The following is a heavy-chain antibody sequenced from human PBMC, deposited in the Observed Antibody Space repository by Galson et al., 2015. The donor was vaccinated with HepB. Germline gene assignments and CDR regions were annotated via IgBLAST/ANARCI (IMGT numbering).Heavy chain of an antibody. D-gene: IGHD2-21*02. CDR1: GYTFTSYG. J-gene: IGHJ3*02. CDR2: ISAYNGNT. CDR3: ARDRGRIVVVTASAFDI. Sequence: SVKVSCKASGYTFTSYGISWVRQAPGQGLEWMGWISAYNGNTNYAQKLQGRVTMTTDTSTSTAYMELRSLRSDDTAVYYCARDRGRIVVVTASAFDIWGHGTMVTVSS. V-gene: IGHV1-18*01.